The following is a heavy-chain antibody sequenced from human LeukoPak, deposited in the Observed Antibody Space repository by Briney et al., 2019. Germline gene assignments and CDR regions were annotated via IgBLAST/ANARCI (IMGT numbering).Heavy chain of an antibody. CDR2: IYHSGST. CDR3: ARGGSDDYYYYYMDV. Sequence: SETLSLTCTVSGYSISSGYYWGWIRPPPGKGLKWIGSIYHSGSTYYNPSLKSRVTISVDTSKNQFSLKLSSVTAADTAVYYCARGGSDDYYYYYMDVWGKGTTVTVSS. J-gene: IGHJ6*03. CDR1: GYSISSGYY. D-gene: IGHD3-10*01. V-gene: IGHV4-38-2*02.